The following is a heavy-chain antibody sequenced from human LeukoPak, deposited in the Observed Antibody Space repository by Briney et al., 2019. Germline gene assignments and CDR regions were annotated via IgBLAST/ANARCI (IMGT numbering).Heavy chain of an antibody. CDR3: ARDRYYYDGSGYSRLFDY. J-gene: IGHJ4*02. Sequence: ASVKVSCKASGYTFTGYYIHWVRQAPGQGLEWMGWVNPATGGTNFAQKFQGRVTMTRDTSISTAYMELSSLRSDDTAVYYCARDRYYYDGSGYSRLFDYWGQGTLVTVSS. V-gene: IGHV1-2*02. CDR2: VNPATGGT. CDR1: GYTFTGYY. D-gene: IGHD3-22*01.